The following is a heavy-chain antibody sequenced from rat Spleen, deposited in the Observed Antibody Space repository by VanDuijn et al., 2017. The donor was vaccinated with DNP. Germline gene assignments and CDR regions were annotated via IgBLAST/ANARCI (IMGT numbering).Heavy chain of an antibody. CDR2: ISYEGSRT. V-gene: IGHV5-22*01. D-gene: IGHD1-12*02. Sequence: EVQLVESGGDFVQPGRSLKLSCSASGFIFSDSYMAWVRQAPKQGREWVASISYEGSRTYYGDSVKGRFTISRDNAKNTLYLQMNRLRSEDTATYYGARGSGTYYWYFDFWGRGTMVTVS. J-gene: IGHJ1*01. CDR3: ARGSGTYYWYFDF. CDR1: GFIFSDSY.